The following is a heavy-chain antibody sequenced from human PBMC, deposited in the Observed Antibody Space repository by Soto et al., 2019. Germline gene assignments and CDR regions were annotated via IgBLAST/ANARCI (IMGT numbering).Heavy chain of an antibody. CDR1: GFTFSSYA. Sequence: GGSLRLSCAASGFTFSSYAMSWVRQAPGKGLEWVSAISGSGGSTYYADSVKGRFTNSRDNSKNTLYLQMNSLRAEATAVYYCAKDSTMAYCGGDCYPHPIYYYYYMDVWGKGTTVTVSS. CDR3: AKDSTMAYCGGDCYPHPIYYYYYMDV. CDR2: ISGSGGST. V-gene: IGHV3-23*01. J-gene: IGHJ6*03. D-gene: IGHD2-21*01.